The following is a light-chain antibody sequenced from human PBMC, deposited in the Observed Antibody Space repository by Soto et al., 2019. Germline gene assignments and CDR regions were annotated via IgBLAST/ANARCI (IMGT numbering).Light chain of an antibody. Sequence: QSVLTQPPSTSGTPGQRVSISCSGSNSNIGRNFVYWYQQLPGTAPKLLIYSNNQRPSGVPDRFSGSKSGTSASLAISGLQSEDEADYYCAAWDDSLWVFGGGTKLTVL. CDR1: NSNIGRNF. CDR3: AAWDDSLWV. J-gene: IGLJ3*02. CDR2: SNN. V-gene: IGLV1-47*01.